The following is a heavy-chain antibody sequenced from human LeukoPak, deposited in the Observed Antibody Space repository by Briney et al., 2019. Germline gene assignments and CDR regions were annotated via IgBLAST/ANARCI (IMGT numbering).Heavy chain of an antibody. Sequence: GGSLRLSCAASGFTFDSYWMHWVRQAPGKGLVWVSGINSDGKATSYADSVKGRFTISRDNSKNTLYLQMNSLRAEDTAVYYCAKDRSGSYDYWGQGTLVTVSS. D-gene: IGHD1-26*01. CDR2: INSDGKAT. CDR3: AKDRSGSYDY. V-gene: IGHV3-74*01. J-gene: IGHJ4*02. CDR1: GFTFDSYW.